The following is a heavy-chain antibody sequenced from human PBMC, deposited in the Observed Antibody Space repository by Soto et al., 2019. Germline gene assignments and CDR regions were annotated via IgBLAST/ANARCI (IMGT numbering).Heavy chain of an antibody. CDR3: ASTHVDIVAPYYMDV. V-gene: IGHV4-59*01. D-gene: IGHD5-12*01. Sequence: SETLSLTCTVSGGSISSYYWSWIRQPPGKGLEWIGYIYYSGSTNYNPSLKSRVTISVDTSKNQFSLKLSSVTAADTAVYYCASTHVDIVAPYYMDVWGKGTTVTVSS. J-gene: IGHJ6*03. CDR2: IYYSGST. CDR1: GGSISSYY.